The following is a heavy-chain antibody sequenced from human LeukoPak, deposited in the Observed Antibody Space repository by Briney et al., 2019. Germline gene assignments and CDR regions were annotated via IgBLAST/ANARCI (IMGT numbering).Heavy chain of an antibody. CDR1: GDSVSSGSYN. J-gene: IGHJ5*02. CDR2: ISYSGNT. D-gene: IGHD6-6*01. V-gene: IGHV4-61*01. Sequence: SETLSLTCNVSGDSVSSGSYNWNWIRQPPGEGLEWIGYISYSGNTNYNPSLKSRVTISVDTSKNQFSLKLSSVTAADTAVYYCARGRTYRSSSWFDPWGQGTLVTVSS. CDR3: ARGRTYRSSSWFDP.